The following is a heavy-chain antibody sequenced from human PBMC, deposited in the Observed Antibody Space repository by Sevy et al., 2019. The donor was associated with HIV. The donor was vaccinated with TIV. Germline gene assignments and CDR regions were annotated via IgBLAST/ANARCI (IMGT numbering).Heavy chain of an antibody. CDR3: ARGLEQWLSHYMDV. V-gene: IGHV4-4*07. Sequence: SETLSLTCTVSGGSICSYYWSWIRQPAGKGLEWIGRIYTSGSTNYNPSLKSRVTMSVDTSKNQFSLKLSSVTAADTAVYYCARGLEQWLSHYMDVWGKGTTVTVSS. CDR2: IYTSGST. D-gene: IGHD6-19*01. CDR1: GGSICSYY. J-gene: IGHJ6*03.